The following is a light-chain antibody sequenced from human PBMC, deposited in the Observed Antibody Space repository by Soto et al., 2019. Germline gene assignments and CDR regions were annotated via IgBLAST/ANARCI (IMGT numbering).Light chain of an antibody. CDR1: TGAVTSGHY. J-gene: IGLJ1*01. CDR2: DTS. CDR3: LVIYTGVGEV. V-gene: IGLV7-46*01. Sequence: QAVVTQEPSPTVSPGGTVTLTCGSSTGAVTSGHYPHWFQQKPGQAPRTLIYDTSIKHSWTPARFSGSLLGGKAALTLSGAQPEDEADYYCLVIYTGVGEVFGTGTKVTVL.